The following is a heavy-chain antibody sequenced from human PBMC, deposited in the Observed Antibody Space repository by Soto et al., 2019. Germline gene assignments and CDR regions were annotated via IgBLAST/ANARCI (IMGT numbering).Heavy chain of an antibody. Sequence: ASVKVSCKASGYTFTAYSMHWVRQAPGQGLEWIGWFNPNSGDTVYAEKFQGRVTLTRDTSISTAYMELSSLRSDDTALYYCARGASAVLALDYWGQGXLVTVSS. D-gene: IGHD6-19*01. CDR2: FNPNSGDT. CDR1: GYTFTAYS. CDR3: ARGASAVLALDY. V-gene: IGHV1-2*02. J-gene: IGHJ4*02.